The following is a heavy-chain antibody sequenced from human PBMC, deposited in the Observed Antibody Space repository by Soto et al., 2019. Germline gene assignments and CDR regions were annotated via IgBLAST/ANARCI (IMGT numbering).Heavy chain of an antibody. V-gene: IGHV1-58*02. CDR3: AAEGVFSTMIVS. D-gene: IGHD3-22*01. J-gene: IGHJ5*02. Sequence: SVKVSCEASGYTFTSDNMHWVRQAPGQSLEWIGWIDAGSGNTNYAQKFQERVTITRDMSTSTAYMELSSLRSEDTTVYYCAAEGVFSTMIVSWGQGALVTVSS. CDR2: IDAGSGNT. CDR1: GYTFTSDN.